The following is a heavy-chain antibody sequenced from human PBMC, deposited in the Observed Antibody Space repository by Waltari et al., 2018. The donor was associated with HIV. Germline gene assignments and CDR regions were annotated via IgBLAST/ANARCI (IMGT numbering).Heavy chain of an antibody. J-gene: IGHJ3*02. CDR1: GFPFSSYA. Sequence: EVQLLESGGGLVQPGGSLRLPCAASGFPFSSYAMSWVRKAPGKGLEWVSAISGSGGSTYYADSVKGRLTISRDNSKNTLYLQMNSLRAEDTAVYYCAKHLYSSSPHAFDIWGQGTMVTVSS. V-gene: IGHV3-23*01. CDR3: AKHLYSSSPHAFDI. D-gene: IGHD6-6*01. CDR2: ISGSGGST.